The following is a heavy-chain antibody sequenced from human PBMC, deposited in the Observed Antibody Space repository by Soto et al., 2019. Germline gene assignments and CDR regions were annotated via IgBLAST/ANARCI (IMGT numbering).Heavy chain of an antibody. CDR3: AREGYNYFDY. D-gene: IGHD5-18*01. J-gene: IGHJ4*02. CDR2: TYYRSKWYN. CDR1: A. Sequence: AMHWVRQAPGQRLEWLGRTYYRSKWYNDYAVSVKSRITINPDTSKNQFSLQLNSVTPEDTAVYYCAREGYNYFDYWGQGTLVTVSS. V-gene: IGHV6-1*01.